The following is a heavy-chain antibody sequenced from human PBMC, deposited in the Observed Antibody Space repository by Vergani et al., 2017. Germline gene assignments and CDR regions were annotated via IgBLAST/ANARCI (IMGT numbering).Heavy chain of an antibody. D-gene: IGHD2-15*01. V-gene: IGHV3-30*03. J-gene: IGHJ1*01. CDR2: ISYDGTQK. Sequence: QVHLVESGGGVVQPGRSLRLSCVVSGFTSRYYGMHWVRQAPGKGLEWVAVISYDGTQKYYADSVKGRFTIPRDNSKSTLYLQMNSLRTEDTAVYYCATKSCGTPGCQMGYFREWGQGTLVTVSS. CDR3: ATKSCGTPGCQMGYFRE. CDR1: GFTSRYYG.